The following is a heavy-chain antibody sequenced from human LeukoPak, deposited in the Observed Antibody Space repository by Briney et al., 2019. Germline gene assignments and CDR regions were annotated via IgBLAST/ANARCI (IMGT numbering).Heavy chain of an antibody. D-gene: IGHD4/OR15-4a*01. CDR2: INPNSGDT. Sequence: VASVTVSCKASGYTFTGYYIHWVRQAPGQGLEWMGWINPNSGDTSYAPRFQGRVTMTRDTSISAAFMELSGLTSDDTAVYYCARDLTNPGNFDYWGQATMVSSSS. CDR3: ARDLTNPGNFDY. CDR1: GYTFTGYY. V-gene: IGHV1-2*02. J-gene: IGHJ4*02.